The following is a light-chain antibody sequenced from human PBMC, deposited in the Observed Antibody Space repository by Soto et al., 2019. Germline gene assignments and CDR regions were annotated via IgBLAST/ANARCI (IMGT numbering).Light chain of an antibody. Sequence: QSALTQPRSVSGSPGQSVTISCTGTSSDIGGYNYVSWYQQLPGKAPKLMIYDVTKRPSGVPDRFSGSRSGNTASLTISGLQPEDEADYYCGSYAGTCTLPFGGGTKLTVL. CDR2: DVT. CDR1: SSDIGGYNY. CDR3: GSYAGTCTLP. J-gene: IGLJ2*01. V-gene: IGLV2-11*01.